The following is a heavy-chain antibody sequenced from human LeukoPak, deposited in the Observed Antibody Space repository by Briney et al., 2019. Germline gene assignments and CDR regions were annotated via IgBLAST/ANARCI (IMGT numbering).Heavy chain of an antibody. V-gene: IGHV3-73*01. CDR2: IRSKANSYAT. CDR3: TRLVGGYYYGWFDP. CDR1: GFTFSGSA. D-gene: IGHD3-22*01. J-gene: IGHJ5*02. Sequence: PGGSLKPSCAASGFTFSGSAMHWVRQASGKGLEWVGRIRSKANSYATAYAASVKGRFTISRDDSKNTAYLQMNSLKTEDTAVYYCTRLVGGYYYGWFDPWGQGTLVTVSS.